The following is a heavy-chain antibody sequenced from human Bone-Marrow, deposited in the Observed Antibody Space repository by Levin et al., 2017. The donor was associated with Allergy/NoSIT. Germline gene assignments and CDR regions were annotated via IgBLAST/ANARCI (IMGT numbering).Heavy chain of an antibody. CDR2: IIPIFGTA. J-gene: IGHJ5*02. V-gene: IGHV1-69*13. CDR3: ARFARSRIYNWNYGGFDP. Sequence: SVKVSCKASGGTFSSYAISWVRQAPGQGLEWMGGIIPIFGTANYAQKFQGRVTITADESTSTAYMELSSLRSEDTAVYYCARFARSRIYNWNYGGFDPWGQGTLVTVSS. CDR1: GGTFSSYA. D-gene: IGHD1-7*01.